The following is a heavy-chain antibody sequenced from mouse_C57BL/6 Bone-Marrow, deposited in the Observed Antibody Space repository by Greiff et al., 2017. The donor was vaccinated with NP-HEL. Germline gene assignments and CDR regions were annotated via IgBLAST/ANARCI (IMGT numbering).Heavy chain of an antibody. V-gene: IGHV5-12*01. Sequence: LQQSGGGLVQPGGSLKLSCAASGFTFSDYYMYWVRQTPEKRLEWVAYISNGGGSTYYPDTVKGRFTISRDNAKNTLYLQMSRLKSEDTAMYYCARLGYFDVWGTGTTVTVSS. J-gene: IGHJ1*03. CDR2: ISNGGGST. CDR1: GFTFSDYY. CDR3: ARLGYFDV.